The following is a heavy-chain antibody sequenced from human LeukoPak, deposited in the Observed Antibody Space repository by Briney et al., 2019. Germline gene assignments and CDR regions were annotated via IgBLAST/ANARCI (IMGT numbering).Heavy chain of an antibody. D-gene: IGHD5-18*01. V-gene: IGHV4-30-4*01. CDR1: GGSISSGDYY. Sequence: SETLSLTCTVSGGSISSGDYYWSWIRQPPGKGLEWIGYIYYSGSTYYNPSLKSRVTISVDTSKNQFSLKLSSVTAADTAVYYCARGQTAMVPFSYWGQGTLVTVSS. CDR3: ARGQTAMVPFSY. J-gene: IGHJ4*02. CDR2: IYYSGST.